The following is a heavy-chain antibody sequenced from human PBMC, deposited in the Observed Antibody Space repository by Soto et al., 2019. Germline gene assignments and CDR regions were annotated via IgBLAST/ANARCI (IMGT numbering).Heavy chain of an antibody. CDR1: GGTFSSYT. J-gene: IGHJ5*02. CDR3: ARVGQLDWFDP. Sequence: QVQLVQSGAEVKKPGSSVKVSCKASGGTFSSYTISWVRQAPGQGLEWMGRIIPILGIANYAQKFQGRVTITADKSTSTAYMELSSLRSEDTAVYYWARVGQLDWFDPWGQGTLVTVSS. D-gene: IGHD6-13*01. V-gene: IGHV1-69*02. CDR2: IIPILGIA.